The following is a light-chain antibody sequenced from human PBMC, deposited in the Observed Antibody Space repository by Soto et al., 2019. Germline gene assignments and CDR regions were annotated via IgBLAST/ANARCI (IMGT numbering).Light chain of an antibody. V-gene: IGKV3-15*01. CDR2: GAS. Sequence: EIVMTQSPATLSVSPGETATLSCRASQTITTNLAWYQKKPGQAPRLLIYGASTRATGIPDRFSGSGSGTEFTLTISSLQSEDFAFYYCQHYNNWPITFGQGTRPEIK. CDR1: QTITTN. J-gene: IGKJ5*01. CDR3: QHYNNWPIT.